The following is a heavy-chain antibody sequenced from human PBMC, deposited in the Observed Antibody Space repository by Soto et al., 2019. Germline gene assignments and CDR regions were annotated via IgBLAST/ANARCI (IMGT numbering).Heavy chain of an antibody. CDR2: IWYDGSNK. Sequence: PGGSLRLSCAAYGFTFSSYGMHWVRQAPGKGLEWVAVIWYDGSNKYYADSVKGRFTIARDNSKNTLYLQMNSLRAEDTAVYYCARGITMVRGVIGYYYYYGMDVWGQGTTVTVSS. J-gene: IGHJ6*02. CDR3: ARGITMVRGVIGYYYYYGMDV. V-gene: IGHV3-33*01. CDR1: GFTFSSYG. D-gene: IGHD3-10*01.